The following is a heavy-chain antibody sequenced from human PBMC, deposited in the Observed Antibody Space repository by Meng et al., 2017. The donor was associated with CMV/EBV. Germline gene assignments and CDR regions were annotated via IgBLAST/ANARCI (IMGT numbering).Heavy chain of an antibody. J-gene: IGHJ4*01. CDR2: IYYSGST. CDR3: ARGFSGTPYYIDY. D-gene: IGHD1-1*01. Sequence: SETLSLTCTVPGGSISSYYWSWIRQPPGKGLEWIGYIYYSGSTNYNPSLKSRVTISVDTSKNQFSLKLSSVTAADTAVYYCARGFSGTPYYIDYWGHGTLVTVSS. V-gene: IGHV4-59*01. CDR1: GGSISSYY.